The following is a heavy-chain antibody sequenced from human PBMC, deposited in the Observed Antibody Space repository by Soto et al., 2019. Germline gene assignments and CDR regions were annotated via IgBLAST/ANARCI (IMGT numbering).Heavy chain of an antibody. V-gene: IGHV1-3*01. J-gene: IGHJ4*02. CDR3: ARDGAVAGDSNFDY. D-gene: IGHD6-19*01. CDR2: INAGNGNI. Sequence: GPVKVSCKASGYTFTSSAIHWVRQAPGQGLEWMGWINAGNGNIKHSQKFQHRVTITRDTSASTAYMELSSLRLEDTAVYYCARDGAVAGDSNFDYWGQGTLVTVSS. CDR1: GYTFTSSA.